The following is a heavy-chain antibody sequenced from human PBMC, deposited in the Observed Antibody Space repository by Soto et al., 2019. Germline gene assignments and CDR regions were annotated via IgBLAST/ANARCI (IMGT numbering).Heavy chain of an antibody. CDR1: GFTFSSHA. CDR3: ARDMSGMYPRDS. J-gene: IGHJ4*02. CDR2: ISHDGSSE. Sequence: QVQLVESGGGVVQPGRSLRLSCAASGFTFSSHAMHWVRQAPGKGLEWVAVISHDGSSECYADSVKGRFTISRDNSKDTLHLQMTSLRAEDTALYYCARDMSGMYPRDSWGRGTLVTVSS. V-gene: IGHV3-30*04. D-gene: IGHD1-26*01.